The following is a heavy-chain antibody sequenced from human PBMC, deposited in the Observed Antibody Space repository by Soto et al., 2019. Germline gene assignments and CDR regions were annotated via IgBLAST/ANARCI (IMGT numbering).Heavy chain of an antibody. J-gene: IGHJ4*02. CDR2: INPNSGGT. D-gene: IGHD3-22*01. CDR1: GYTFTGYY. V-gene: IGHV1-2*02. CDR3: ASHSSGYYPFDY. Sequence: ASVKVSCKASGYTFTGYYMHWVRQAPGQGLEWMGWINPNSGGTNYVQKFQGRVTMTRDTSISTAYMELSRLRSDDTAVYYCASHSSGYYPFDYWGQGTLVTVSS.